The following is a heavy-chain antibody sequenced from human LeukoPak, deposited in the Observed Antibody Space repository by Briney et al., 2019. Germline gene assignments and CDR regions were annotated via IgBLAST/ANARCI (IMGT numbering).Heavy chain of an antibody. V-gene: IGHV4-34*01. D-gene: IGHD1-14*01. Sequence: TSETLSLTCAVYGGSFSGYYWSWIRQPPGKGLEWIGEINHSGSTNYNPSLKSRVNMSVDTSKNQFSLKVTSVTAADTAVYYCARDQNPTKWGQGALVTISS. J-gene: IGHJ4*02. CDR2: INHSGST. CDR1: GGSFSGYY. CDR3: ARDQNPTK.